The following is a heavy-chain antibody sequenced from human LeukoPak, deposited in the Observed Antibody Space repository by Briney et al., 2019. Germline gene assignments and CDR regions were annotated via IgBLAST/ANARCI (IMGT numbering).Heavy chain of an antibody. J-gene: IGHJ4*02. V-gene: IGHV4-39*01. CDR3: ATTYEYTSGGYDY. D-gene: IGHD6-19*01. Sequence: SETLSLTCTVSGGSITNSNYHWGWIRQPPGKGLEWIGSVYYSGTTYYNPSLRSRVTISVDTSKNQFSLKVSSVTAADTAVYYCATTYEYTSGGYDYWGQGTLVTVSS. CDR2: VYYSGTT. CDR1: GGSITNSNYH.